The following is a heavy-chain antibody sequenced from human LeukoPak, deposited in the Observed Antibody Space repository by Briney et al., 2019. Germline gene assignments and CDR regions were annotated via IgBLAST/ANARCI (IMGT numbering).Heavy chain of an antibody. Sequence: SGGSLRLSCAASGFTFNTYTMTWVRQAPGKGLEWVSYISGSSGIIDYADSVRGRFTISRDNAKNSLYLQMNSLRAEDTAVYYCAREEVTAISPVSFDYWGQGTLVTVSS. D-gene: IGHD2-21*02. V-gene: IGHV3-48*01. CDR1: GFTFNTYT. CDR2: ISGSSGII. J-gene: IGHJ4*02. CDR3: AREEVTAISPVSFDY.